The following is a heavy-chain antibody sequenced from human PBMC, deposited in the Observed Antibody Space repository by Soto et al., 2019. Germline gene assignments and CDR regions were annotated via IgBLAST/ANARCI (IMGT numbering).Heavy chain of an antibody. J-gene: IGHJ4*02. CDR3: ARDNRAGTTSQLYSFDY. Sequence: QVQLVEFGGGVVQPGRSLRLSCVASGFSFNTNGMHWVRQAPGKGLERVADILYDGSYENYADSVKGRFAISRDNSKNTLYLQMIRTRSEYPAVDYWARDNRAGTTSQLYSFDYVGQGTLVTVPS. CDR1: GFSFNTNG. CDR2: ILYDGSYE. V-gene: IGHV3-30*03. D-gene: IGHD1-1*01.